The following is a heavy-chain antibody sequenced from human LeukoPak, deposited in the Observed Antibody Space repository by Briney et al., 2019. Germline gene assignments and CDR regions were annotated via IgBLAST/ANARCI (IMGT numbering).Heavy chain of an antibody. CDR3: ARPDILTGYFPHY. CDR1: GFTFSSYA. CDR2: ISGSGGST. V-gene: IGHV3-23*01. D-gene: IGHD3-9*01. Sequence: PGGSLRLSCAASGFTFSSYAMSWVRQAPGKGLEWVSAISGSGGSTYYADSVKGRFTISRDNSKNTLYLQMNSLRAEDTAVYYCARPDILTGYFPHYWGQGTLVTVSS. J-gene: IGHJ4*02.